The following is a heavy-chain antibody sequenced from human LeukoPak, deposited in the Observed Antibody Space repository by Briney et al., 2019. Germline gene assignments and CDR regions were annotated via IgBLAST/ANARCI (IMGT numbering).Heavy chain of an antibody. J-gene: IGHJ4*02. D-gene: IGHD1-1*01. CDR1: GGSISSGGYS. Sequence: SETLSLTCAVSGGSISSGGYSWSWTRQPPGKGLEWIGYIYYSGSTYYNPSLKSRVTTSVDTSKNQFSLKLSSVTAADTAVYYCAREYRRALFDYWGQGTLVTVSS. CDR2: IYYSGST. CDR3: AREYRRALFDY. V-gene: IGHV4-30-4*07.